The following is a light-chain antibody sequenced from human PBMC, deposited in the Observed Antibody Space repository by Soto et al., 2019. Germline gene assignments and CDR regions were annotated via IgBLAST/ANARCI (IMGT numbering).Light chain of an antibody. J-gene: IGKJ2*01. CDR2: GAS. Sequence: EIVMTQSPATLSVSPGERVTLSCRASQSVSSNLAWYQRKPGQAPRLLIYGASTRATGIPVRFSGSGSGTEFTLTISSLQSEDFAVYFCHQYNNWPPYTFGQGTKVDIK. V-gene: IGKV3-15*01. CDR3: HQYNNWPPYT. CDR1: QSVSSN.